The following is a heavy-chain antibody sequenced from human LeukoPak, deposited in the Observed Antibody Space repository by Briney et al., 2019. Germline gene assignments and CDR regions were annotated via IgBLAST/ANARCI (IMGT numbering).Heavy chain of an antibody. Sequence: GGSLRLSCVGSGFMFSRYSMARVRQAAGKGLEFVAHLKESGIEKEYVATGKSRFTISRDNAENLLYLQMNSLRAEDTALYFCARWRGAQSEFDYWGQGTQVTVSS. CDR3: ARWRGAQSEFDY. V-gene: IGHV3-7*01. D-gene: IGHD3-3*01. CDR1: GFMFSRYS. CDR2: LKESGIEK. J-gene: IGHJ4*02.